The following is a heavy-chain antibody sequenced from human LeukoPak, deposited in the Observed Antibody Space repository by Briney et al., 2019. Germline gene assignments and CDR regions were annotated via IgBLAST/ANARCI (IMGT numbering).Heavy chain of an antibody. D-gene: IGHD4-17*01. CDR3: ARGYYGDYGYFDL. J-gene: IGHJ2*01. Sequence: SETLSLTCAVSGGSFSGYYWGWIRQPPGKGLEWIGEINHGGSTNYNPSLKSRVTISVDTSKNQFSLKLSSLTAADRAVFYCARGYYGDYGYFDLWGRGTLVTVSS. CDR2: INHGGST. CDR1: GGSFSGYY. V-gene: IGHV4-34*01.